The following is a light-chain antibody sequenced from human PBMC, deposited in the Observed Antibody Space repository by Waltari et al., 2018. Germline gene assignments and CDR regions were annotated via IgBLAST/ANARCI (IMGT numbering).Light chain of an antibody. Sequence: DIVLTRSPGTLSLSTGERATLSCSASQSLSSSYFAWYQQKPGQALRLLIYAASSRATGIPDRCSGRCSGTDFTLAIRRLDPEDVAVYYCQYYHGSPRPFGQGTKVEIK. CDR2: AAS. CDR3: QYYHGSPRP. CDR1: QSLSSSY. V-gene: IGKV3-20*01. J-gene: IGKJ1*01.